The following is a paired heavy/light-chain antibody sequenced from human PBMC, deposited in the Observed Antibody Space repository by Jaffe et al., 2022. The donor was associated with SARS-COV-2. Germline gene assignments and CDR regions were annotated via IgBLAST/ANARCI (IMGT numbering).Light chain of an antibody. V-gene: IGKV3-15*01. J-gene: IGKJ1*01. CDR2: GAS. CDR1: QSVSSN. CDR3: QQYNNWKT. Sequence: EIVMTQSPATLSVSPGERATLSCRASQSVSSNLAWYQQKPGQAPRLLIYGASTRATGIPARFSGSGSGTEFTLTISSLQSEDFAVYYCQQYNNWKTFGQGTKVEIK.
Heavy chain of an antibody. CDR2: ISSSSSYI. CDR3: AREAGAYYDSSGRKNYYYYYMDV. CDR1: GFTFSSYS. V-gene: IGHV3-21*01. J-gene: IGHJ6*03. Sequence: EVQLVESGGGLVKPGGSLRLSCAASGFTFSSYSMNWVRQAPGKGLEWVSSISSSSSYIYYADSVKGRFTISRDNAKNSLYLQMNSLRAEDTAVYYCAREAGAYYDSSGRKNYYYYYMDVWGKGTTVTVSS. D-gene: IGHD3-22*01.